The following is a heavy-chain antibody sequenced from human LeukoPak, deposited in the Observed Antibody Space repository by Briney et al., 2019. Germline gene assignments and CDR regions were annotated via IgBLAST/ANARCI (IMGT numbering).Heavy chain of an antibody. CDR3: GRSVYSNGWYYYYGMVV. D-gene: IGHD6-19*01. CDR2: MNPNSGNT. Sequence: ASVKVSCKASGYTFTSYDINWVRQAPGQGLEWMGWMNPNSGNTGYAQTFQGRVTMTRNTSISTAYMELSSLRSEDTAVYYCGRSVYSNGWYYYYGMVVWGQGTTVSVSS. V-gene: IGHV1-8*01. J-gene: IGHJ6*02. CDR1: GYTFTSYD.